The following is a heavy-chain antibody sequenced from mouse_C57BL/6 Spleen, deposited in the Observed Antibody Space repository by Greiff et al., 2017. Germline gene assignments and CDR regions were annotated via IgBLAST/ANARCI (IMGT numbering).Heavy chain of an antibody. CDR1: GFTFSNYW. CDR3: TVPLLLRWAMDY. J-gene: IGHJ4*01. D-gene: IGHD1-1*01. Sequence: EVQLKESGGGLVQPGGSMKLSCVASGFTFSNYWMNWVRQSPEKGLEWVAQIRLKSENYATHYAESVKGRFTISRDDSKSSVYLQMNNLRAEDTGIYYCTVPLLLRWAMDYWGQGTSVTVSS. V-gene: IGHV6-3*01. CDR2: IRLKSENYAT.